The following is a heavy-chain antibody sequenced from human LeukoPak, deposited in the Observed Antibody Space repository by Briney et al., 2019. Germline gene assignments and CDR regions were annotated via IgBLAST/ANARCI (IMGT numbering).Heavy chain of an antibody. CDR3: ARDYCSSTSCLFDY. CDR2: INPNTGGT. Sequence: ASVKVSCKDSGYTFTGYHVHWVRQAPGQGLEWMGRINPNTGGTDYAQKFQGRVTMTRDTSISTAYMDLSRLRSDDTAVYYCARDYCSSTSCLFDYWGQGTLVTVSS. V-gene: IGHV1-2*06. J-gene: IGHJ4*02. CDR1: GYTFTGYH. D-gene: IGHD2-2*01.